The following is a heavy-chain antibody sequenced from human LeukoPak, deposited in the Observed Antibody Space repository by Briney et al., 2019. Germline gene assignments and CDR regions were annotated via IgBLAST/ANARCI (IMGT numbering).Heavy chain of an antibody. CDR2: IRQDGSEE. V-gene: IGHV3-7*04. Sequence: PGGSLRLSCAASGFTFSTNWMSWVRQAPGKGLEWVASIRQDGSEEYYVDSVKGRFTISRDNAKNSLYLQMNSLRAEDTAVYYCARLAGRGDAFDIWGQGTMVTVSS. J-gene: IGHJ3*02. CDR1: GFTFSTNW. D-gene: IGHD3-10*01. CDR3: ARLAGRGDAFDI.